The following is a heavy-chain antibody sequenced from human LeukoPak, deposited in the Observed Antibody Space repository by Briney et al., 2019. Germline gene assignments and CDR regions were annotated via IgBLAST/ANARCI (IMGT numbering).Heavy chain of an antibody. CDR1: GFTFRSFA. V-gene: IGHV3-23*01. Sequence: PGGSLRLSCAASGFTFRSFAMSWVRQPPGKGLEWVSAISGSGGSTYYADSVKGRFTISRDNSKNTLYLQMNSLRAEDTAVYYCAKDYYGSGSYFPHDAFDIWGQGTMVTVSS. J-gene: IGHJ3*02. D-gene: IGHD3-10*01. CDR2: ISGSGGST. CDR3: AKDYYGSGSYFPHDAFDI.